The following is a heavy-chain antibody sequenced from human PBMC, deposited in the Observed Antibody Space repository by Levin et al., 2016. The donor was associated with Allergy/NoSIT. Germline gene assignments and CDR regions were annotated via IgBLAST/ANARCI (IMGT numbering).Heavy chain of an antibody. V-gene: IGHV1-46*01. D-gene: IGHD3-16*02. J-gene: IGHJ4*02. CDR2: INPSGGST. CDR3: ARVGDYVWGSYRPFDY. Sequence: WVRQAPGQGLEWMGIINPSGGSTSYAQKFQGRVTMTRDTSTSTVYMELSSLRSEDTAVYYCARVGDYVWGSYRPFDYWGQGTLVTVSS.